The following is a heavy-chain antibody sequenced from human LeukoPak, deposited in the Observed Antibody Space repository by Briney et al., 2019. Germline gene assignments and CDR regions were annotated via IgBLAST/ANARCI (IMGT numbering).Heavy chain of an antibody. V-gene: IGHV3-23*01. D-gene: IGHD3-22*01. CDR1: GFTFSSYA. Sequence: GGFLRLSCAASGFTFSSYAMSWVRQAPGKGLEWVSAIGGSGGSTYYADSVKGRFTISRDNSKNTLYLQMNSLRAEDTAVYYCAKWVVDIHRVNYFDYWGQGTLVTVSS. CDR3: AKWVVDIHRVNYFDY. J-gene: IGHJ4*02. CDR2: IGGSGGST.